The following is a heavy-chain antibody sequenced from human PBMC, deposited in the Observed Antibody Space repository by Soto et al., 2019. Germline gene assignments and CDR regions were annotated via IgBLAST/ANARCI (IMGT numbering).Heavy chain of an antibody. J-gene: IGHJ6*02. CDR1: GYTFTSYA. V-gene: IGHV1-3*01. CDR3: ARDMYYYGSGSYVHYYGMDV. CDR2: INAGNGNT. Sequence: ASVKVSCKASGYTFTSYAMHWVRQAAGQRLEWMGWINAGNGNTKYSQKFQGRVTITRDTSASTAYMELSSLRSEDTAVYYCARDMYYYGSGSYVHYYGMDVWGQGTTVTVSS. D-gene: IGHD3-10*01.